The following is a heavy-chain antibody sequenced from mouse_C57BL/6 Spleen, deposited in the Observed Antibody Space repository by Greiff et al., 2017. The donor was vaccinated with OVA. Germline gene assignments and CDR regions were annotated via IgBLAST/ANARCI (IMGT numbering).Heavy chain of an antibody. V-gene: IGHV1-53*01. J-gene: IGHJ2*01. Sequence: QVQLQQPGTELVKPGASVKLSCKASGYTFTSYWMHWVKQRPGQGLEWIGNINPSNGGTNYNEKFKSKATLTVDKSSSTAYMQLSSLTSEDSAVYYCARMGLIYYGSSYYFDYWGQGTTLTVSS. CDR2: INPSNGGT. CDR3: ARMGLIYYGSSYYFDY. D-gene: IGHD1-1*01. CDR1: GYTFTSYW.